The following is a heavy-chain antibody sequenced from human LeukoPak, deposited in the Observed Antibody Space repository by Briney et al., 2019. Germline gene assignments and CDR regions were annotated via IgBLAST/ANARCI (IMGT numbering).Heavy chain of an antibody. CDR3: ASDSGSYYNDAFDI. CDR2: IYSGGST. CDR1: GFTVSSNY. Sequence: GGSLRLSCAASGFTVSSNYMSWVRQAPGKGLEWVSVIYSGGSTYYSDSVKGRFTISRHNSKNTLYLQMNSLRAEDTAVYYCASDSGSYYNDAFDIWGQGTMVTVSS. V-gene: IGHV3-53*04. J-gene: IGHJ3*02. D-gene: IGHD3-10*01.